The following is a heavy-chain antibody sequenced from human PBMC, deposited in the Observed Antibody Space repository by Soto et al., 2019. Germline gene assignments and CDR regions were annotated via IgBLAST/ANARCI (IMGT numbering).Heavy chain of an antibody. CDR3: ARDTHDSSADSDY. V-gene: IGHV3-48*02. CDR1: GFTFSSFG. Sequence: EVQLVESGGALAQPGKSLRLSCAASGFTFSSFGMNWVRQAPGKGLEWVSYISSSGAAMHYADSVRGRFTISRDNAKNSFYLQMNSLRDEDTAVYYCARDTHDSSADSDYWGQGTLVTVSS. CDR2: ISSSGAAM. J-gene: IGHJ4*02. D-gene: IGHD3-10*01.